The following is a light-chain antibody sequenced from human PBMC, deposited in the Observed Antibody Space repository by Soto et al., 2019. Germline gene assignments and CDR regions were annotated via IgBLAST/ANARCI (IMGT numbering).Light chain of an antibody. Sequence: VLTQSPGTLSLSPGDRATLSCRASQSVSSSYLAWYQQQPGQAPGLLIYAASSRATGIPHRFSGSGSGTDSTLTISRLEPEDVAVYYCQQYGRSPWTFGQGTKVDIK. CDR1: QSVSSSY. J-gene: IGKJ1*01. CDR3: QQYGRSPWT. V-gene: IGKV3-20*01. CDR2: AAS.